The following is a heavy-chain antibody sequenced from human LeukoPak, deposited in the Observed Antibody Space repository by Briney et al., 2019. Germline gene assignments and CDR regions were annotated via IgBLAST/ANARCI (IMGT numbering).Heavy chain of an antibody. CDR1: GFTFSSYA. V-gene: IGHV3-30-3*01. Sequence: GRSLRLSCAASGFTFSSYAMHWVRQAPGKGLEWVAVISYDGSNKCYADSVKGRFTISRDNSKNTLYLQMNSLRAEDTAVYYCARALVLYQLLYGYYYYGMDVWGQGTTVTVSS. CDR3: ARALVLYQLLYGYYYYGMDV. CDR2: ISYDGSNK. J-gene: IGHJ6*02. D-gene: IGHD2-2*02.